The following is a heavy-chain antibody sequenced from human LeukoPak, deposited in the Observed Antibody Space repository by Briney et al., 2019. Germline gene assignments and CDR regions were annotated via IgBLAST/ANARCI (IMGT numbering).Heavy chain of an antibody. V-gene: IGHV3-15*01. CDR1: GFTFSHAW. D-gene: IGHD3-10*01. CDR3: TVVNYGSGSYPLGY. Sequence: GGSLRLSCAASGFTFSHAWMSWVRQAPEKGLEWVGRIKSKTDGGTTDYAASVKGRFTISRDDSKNTLYLQMNSLKTEDTAVYYCTVVNYGSGSYPLGYWGQGTLVTVSS. J-gene: IGHJ4*02. CDR2: IKSKTDGGTT.